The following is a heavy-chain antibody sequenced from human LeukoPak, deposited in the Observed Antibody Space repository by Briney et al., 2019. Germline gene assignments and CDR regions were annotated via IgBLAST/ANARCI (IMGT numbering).Heavy chain of an antibody. CDR1: GYTLTGYY. V-gene: IGHV1-2*02. Sequence: ASVRVSCKAPGYTLTGYYMHGVRQAPGQGLDWMEWINPNNGGTNYAQRFQGRVAMSMDTSISPACMGLSRLRSCDTGVFYCARDYYSSGSSYWGQGTRVTVSS. J-gene: IGHJ4*02. CDR3: ARDYYSSGSSY. CDR2: INPNNGGT. D-gene: IGHD3-10*01.